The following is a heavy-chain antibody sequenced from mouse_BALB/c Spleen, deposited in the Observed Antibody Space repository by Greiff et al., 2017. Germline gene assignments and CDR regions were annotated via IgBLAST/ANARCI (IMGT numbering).Heavy chain of an antibody. CDR3: AIPGSYQFSWFAY. J-gene: IGHJ3*01. Sequence: VQLQQSAAELARPGASVKMSCKASGYTFTSYTMHWVKQRPGQGLEWIGYINPSSGYTEYNQKFKDKTTLTADKSSSTAYMQLSSLTSEDSAVYYCAIPGSYQFSWFAYWGQGTLVTVSA. V-gene: IGHV1-4*02. D-gene: IGHD1-1*02. CDR2: INPSSGYT. CDR1: GYTFTSYT.